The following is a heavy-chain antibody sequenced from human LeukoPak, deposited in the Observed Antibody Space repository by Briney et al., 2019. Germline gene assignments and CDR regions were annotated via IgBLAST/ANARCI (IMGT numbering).Heavy chain of an antibody. CDR2: IIPIFGTA. CDR3: ARAVLSGTSYYYYMDV. V-gene: IGHV1-69*05. CDR1: GGTFSSYA. D-gene: IGHD2-2*01. Sequence: SVKVSCKASGGTFSSYAISWVRQAPGQGLEWMGGIIPIFGTANYAQKFQGRVTITTDESTSTAYMELSSLRSEDTAVYYCARAVLSGTSYYYYMDVWGKGTTVTVSS. J-gene: IGHJ6*03.